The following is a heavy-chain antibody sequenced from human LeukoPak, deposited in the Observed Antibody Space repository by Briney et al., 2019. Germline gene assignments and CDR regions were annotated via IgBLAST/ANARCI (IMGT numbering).Heavy chain of an antibody. V-gene: IGHV4-59*01. Sequence: SETLSLTCTVSGGSISGYSWSWIRQPPGKGLEWIGYLSYSGSTNYNPSLKSRVTISVDASKNQFSLKLSSVTAADTAVYYCARGAGAGYNLQPFDYWGQGTLVTVSS. CDR1: GGSISGYS. J-gene: IGHJ4*02. D-gene: IGHD5-24*01. CDR2: LSYSGST. CDR3: ARGAGAGYNLQPFDY.